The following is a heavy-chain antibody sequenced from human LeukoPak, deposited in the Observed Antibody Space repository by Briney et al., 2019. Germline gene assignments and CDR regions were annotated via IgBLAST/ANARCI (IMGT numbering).Heavy chain of an antibody. V-gene: IGHV1-69*05. D-gene: IGHD6-13*01. CDR1: GGTFSSYA. CDR2: IIPIFGTA. Sequence: ASVKVSCKASGGTFSSYAISWVRQAPGQGLEWMGGIIPIFGTANYAQKFQGRVTITTDESTSTAYMELSSLRSEDTAVYYCARYRSTLRGLDYWGQGTLVTVSS. J-gene: IGHJ4*02. CDR3: ARYRSTLRGLDY.